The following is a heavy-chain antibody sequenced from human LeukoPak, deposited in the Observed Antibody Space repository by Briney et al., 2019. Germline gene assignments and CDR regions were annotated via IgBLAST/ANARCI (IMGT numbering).Heavy chain of an antibody. V-gene: IGHV3-23*01. CDR2: ISTSGTTS. CDR1: GFTFSSDY. J-gene: IGHJ4*02. Sequence: PGGSLRLSCVASGFTFSSDYMTWVRQSPGKGLEWVSSISTSGTTSYYADSVKGRFTISRDNSRNTLYLQMNSLGLEDTAIYFCATGLAHYWGQGTMVTVSS. CDR3: ATGLAHY.